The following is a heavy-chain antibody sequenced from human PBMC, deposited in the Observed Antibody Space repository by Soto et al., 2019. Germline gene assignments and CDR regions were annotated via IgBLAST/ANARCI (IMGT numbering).Heavy chain of an antibody. CDR3: AKDLSSYYYFDF. CDR2: ISATGGST. Sequence: HPGGSLRLSCAASGFTFGIYAMTWVRQAPGKGLEWVSTISATGGSTFYADSVKGRFTISRDNSKNTLYLQMNSLRAEDTAIYYCAKDLSSYYYFDFWGQGTLVTVSS. D-gene: IGHD2-15*01. J-gene: IGHJ4*02. CDR1: GFTFGIYA. V-gene: IGHV3-23*01.